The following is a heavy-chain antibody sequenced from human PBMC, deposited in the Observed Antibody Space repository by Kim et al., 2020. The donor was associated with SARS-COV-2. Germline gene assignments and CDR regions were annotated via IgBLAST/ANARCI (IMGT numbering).Heavy chain of an antibody. CDR3: ARQSYSYGCDY. Sequence: TYYADSVKGRFTISRDNSKNTLYLQMNRLRAEDTAVYYCARQSYSYGCDYWGQGTLVTVSS. V-gene: IGHV3-66*04. D-gene: IGHD5-18*01. J-gene: IGHJ4*02. CDR2: T.